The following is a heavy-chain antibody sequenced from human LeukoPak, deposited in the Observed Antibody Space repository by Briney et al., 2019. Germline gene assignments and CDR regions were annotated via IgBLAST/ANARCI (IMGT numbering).Heavy chain of an antibody. V-gene: IGHV3-15*01. J-gene: IGHJ4*02. CDR3: ATGRSGYFDY. CDR1: GLTLSDAW. Sequence: GGSLRLSCAASGLTLSDAWLTWVRQAPGKGLEWVARIKSKIDGGLKDYAAPVKGTFTISRDDSENTVYLQINSLKIEDTAMYYCATGRSGYFDYWGQGTLVTVSS. CDR2: IKSKIDGGLK.